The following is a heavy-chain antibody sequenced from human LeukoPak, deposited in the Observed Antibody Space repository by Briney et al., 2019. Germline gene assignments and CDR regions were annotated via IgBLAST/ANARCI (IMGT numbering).Heavy chain of an antibody. CDR2: ISAYNGNT. Sequence: ASVKVSCKASGYTFTSYGISWVRQAPGQGLEWMGWISAYNGNTNYAQKLQGRVTMTTDTSTSTAYMELRSLRSDDTAVYYCARDGRWGSGSYYNVGSGSWFDPWGQGTLVTVSS. D-gene: IGHD3-10*01. J-gene: IGHJ5*02. CDR1: GYTFTSYG. CDR3: ARDGRWGSGSYYNVGSGSWFDP. V-gene: IGHV1-18*01.